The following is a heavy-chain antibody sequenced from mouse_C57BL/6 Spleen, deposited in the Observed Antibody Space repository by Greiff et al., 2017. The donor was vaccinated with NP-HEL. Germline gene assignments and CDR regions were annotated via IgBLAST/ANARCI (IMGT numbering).Heavy chain of an antibody. V-gene: IGHV1-72*01. J-gene: IGHJ4*01. CDR1: GYTFTSYW. D-gene: IGHD2-1*01. CDR3: AKGPYGNPYAMDY. CDR2: IDPNSGGT. Sequence: KQSCKASGYTFTSYWMHWVKQRPGRGLEWIGRIDPNSGGTKYNEKFKSKATLTVDKPSSTAYMQLSSLTSEDSAVYYCAKGPYGNPYAMDYWGQGTSVTVSS.